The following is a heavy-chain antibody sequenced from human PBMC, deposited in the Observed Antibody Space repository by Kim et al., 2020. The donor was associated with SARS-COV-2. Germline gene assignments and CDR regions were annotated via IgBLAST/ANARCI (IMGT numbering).Heavy chain of an antibody. J-gene: IGHJ4*02. CDR1: GFTFSSYA. Sequence: GGSLRLSCAASGFTFSSYAMSWVRQAPGKGLEWVSAIGDSGGRTYHADSVKGRFTISRDNSKNTLYMQMNSLRAEDTAVYYCAKGNPPEDYWGQGTLVTVSS. CDR2: IGDSGGRT. V-gene: IGHV3-23*01. CDR3: AKGNPPEDY.